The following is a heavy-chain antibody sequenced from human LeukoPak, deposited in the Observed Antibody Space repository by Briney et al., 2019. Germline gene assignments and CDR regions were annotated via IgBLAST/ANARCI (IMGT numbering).Heavy chain of an antibody. CDR3: ARATVTIPYYFDY. CDR2: IIPIFGTA. CDR1: GYTFTSYG. D-gene: IGHD4-17*01. Sequence: ASVKVSCKASGYTFTSYGISWVRQAPGQGLEWMGRIIPIFGTANYAQKFQGRVTITTDESTSTAYMELSSLRSEDTAVYYCARATVTIPYYFDYWGQGTLVTVSS. J-gene: IGHJ4*02. V-gene: IGHV1-69*05.